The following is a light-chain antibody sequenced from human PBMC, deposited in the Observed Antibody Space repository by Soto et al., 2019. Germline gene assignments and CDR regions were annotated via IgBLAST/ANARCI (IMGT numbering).Light chain of an antibody. J-gene: IGLJ3*02. Sequence: QSALTQPASVSXXPGQSITISCTGTSSDVGTYNLVSWYQQRPGKAPKLMIYEGSKRPSGVSNRFSGSKSGITASLTISGLQAEDEADYYCCSYAGYNILVFGGGTKLTVL. CDR3: CSYAGYNILV. V-gene: IGLV2-23*01. CDR1: SSDVGTYNL. CDR2: EGS.